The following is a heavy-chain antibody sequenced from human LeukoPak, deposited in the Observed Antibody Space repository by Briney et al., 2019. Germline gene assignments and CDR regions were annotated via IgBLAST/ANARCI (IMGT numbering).Heavy chain of an antibody. CDR3: ARDRSVMGIFDY. CDR2: IYSGGST. V-gene: IGHV3-53*01. J-gene: IGHJ4*02. D-gene: IGHD3-16*01. CDR1: GFTVSSDY. Sequence: PGGSLRLSCAASGFTVSSDYMSWVRQPPGKGLEWVSVIYSGGSTNYADSVKGRFTISRDNSKNTLHLQMNSLRVEDTAVYYCARDRSVMGIFDYWGQGTLVTVSS.